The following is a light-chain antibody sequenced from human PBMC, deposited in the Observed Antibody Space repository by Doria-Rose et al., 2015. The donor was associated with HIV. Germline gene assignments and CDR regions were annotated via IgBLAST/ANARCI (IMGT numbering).Light chain of an antibody. CDR1: QSISNW. V-gene: IGKV1-5*03. J-gene: IGKJ1*01. Sequence: DIRLTQSPSTLSASVGDRVTITCRASQSISNWLAWYQQKPGQAPKLLIYKASTLQSGVPSRFSGSGSGTEFTLTINSLQPDDVATYYCQHFDKYFSWTFGHGTKVDIK. CDR3: QHFDKYFSWT. CDR2: KAS.